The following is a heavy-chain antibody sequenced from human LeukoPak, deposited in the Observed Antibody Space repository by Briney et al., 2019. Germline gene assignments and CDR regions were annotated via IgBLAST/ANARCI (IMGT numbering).Heavy chain of an antibody. CDR3: ARFGLGKHIEVAGIPFDI. J-gene: IGHJ3*02. V-gene: IGHV1-2*02. Sequence: ASVKVSCKASGYTFIDYYIHWVRQAPGQGLEWMGWINPNSGGTYYAQTFQGRVTMTRDASINTVYTELSRLRSDDTALYYCARFGLGKHIEVAGIPFDIWGQGTMVTVSS. CDR2: INPNSGGT. D-gene: IGHD6-19*01. CDR1: GYTFIDYY.